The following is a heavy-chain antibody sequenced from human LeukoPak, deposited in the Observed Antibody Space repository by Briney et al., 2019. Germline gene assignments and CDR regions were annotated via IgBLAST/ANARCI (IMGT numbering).Heavy chain of an antibody. V-gene: IGHV3-49*04. CDR1: GFTFGDYA. D-gene: IGHD3/OR15-3a*01. Sequence: GRSLRLSCTASGFTFGDYAMSWVRQAPGKGPEWVGFIRSKAYGGTTEYAASVKGRFTISRDDSKSIAYLQMNGLKTEDKAVYYCTRDLDSEGFDPWGQGTLVTVSS. J-gene: IGHJ5*02. CDR2: IRSKAYGGTT. CDR3: TRDLDSEGFDP.